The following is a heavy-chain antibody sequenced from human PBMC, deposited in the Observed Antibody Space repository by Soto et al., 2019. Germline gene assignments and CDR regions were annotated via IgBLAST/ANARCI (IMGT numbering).Heavy chain of an antibody. Sequence: PGGSLRLSCAASGFTFSSYAMSWVRQAPGKGLEWVSAISGSGGSTYYADSVKGRFTISRDNSKNTLYLQMNSLRAEDTAVYYCAKDPNYYGSGILDYWGQGTLVTVSS. CDR3: AKDPNYYGSGILDY. CDR2: ISGSGGST. CDR1: GFTFSSYA. D-gene: IGHD3-10*01. J-gene: IGHJ4*02. V-gene: IGHV3-23*01.